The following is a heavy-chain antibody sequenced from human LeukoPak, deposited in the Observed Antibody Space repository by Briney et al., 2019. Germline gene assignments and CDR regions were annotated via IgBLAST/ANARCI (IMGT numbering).Heavy chain of an antibody. J-gene: IGHJ6*04. D-gene: IGHD6-13*01. V-gene: IGHV1-18*04. CDR2: ISAYNGNT. CDR1: GYTFTSYG. CDR3: ARDYSSSWQTRYYYYGMDV. Sequence: ASVKVSCKASGYTFTSYGISWVRQAPGQGLEWMGWISAYNGNTNYAQKLQGRVTMTTDTSTSTAYMELRSLRSDDTAVYYCARDYSSSWQTRYYYYGMDVWGEGTTVTVSS.